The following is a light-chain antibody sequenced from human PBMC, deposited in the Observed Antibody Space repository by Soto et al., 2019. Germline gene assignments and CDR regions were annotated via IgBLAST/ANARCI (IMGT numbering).Light chain of an antibody. V-gene: IGKV1-39*01. CDR3: QQSHSFPRT. CDR2: AAS. J-gene: IGKJ1*01. Sequence: DIQMTQSPSSLSASVGDRVTITCRASQSISTYLNWYQQKPGNAPKVLIFAASSLLSGVPSRFSRSGSGTDFTLTITSLQPEDFATYYCQQSHSFPRTFGQGTKV. CDR1: QSISTY.